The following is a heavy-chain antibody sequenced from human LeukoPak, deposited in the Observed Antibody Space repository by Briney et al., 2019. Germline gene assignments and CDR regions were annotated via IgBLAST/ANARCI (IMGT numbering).Heavy chain of an antibody. CDR1: GFTFNNYV. D-gene: IGHD2-15*01. CDR2: ISNSGGST. J-gene: IGHJ3*02. Sequence: PGGSLRLSCAASGFTFNNYVVHWVRQAPGKGLEWVSSISNSGGSTYHADSVKGRFTISRDNSKNTLYLQMNSLRAEDTAVYYCAKDGGSDPDSFDIWGQGTMVTVSS. CDR3: AKDGGSDPDSFDI. V-gene: IGHV3-NL1*01.